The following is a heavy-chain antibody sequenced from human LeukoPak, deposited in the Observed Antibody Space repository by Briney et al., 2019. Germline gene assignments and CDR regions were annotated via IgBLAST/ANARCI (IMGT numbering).Heavy chain of an antibody. D-gene: IGHD6-13*01. CDR1: GGTFSSYA. CDR2: IIPIFGTA. J-gene: IGHJ4*02. V-gene: IGHV1-69*05. CDR3: ARRYSSTWCFEK. Sequence: SVKVSCKASGGTFSSYAISWVRQAPGQGLEWMGGIIPIFGTANYAQKFQGRVTITTDESTSTAYMELSSLRSEDTAVYYCARRYSSTWCFEKWGQGTLVTVSS.